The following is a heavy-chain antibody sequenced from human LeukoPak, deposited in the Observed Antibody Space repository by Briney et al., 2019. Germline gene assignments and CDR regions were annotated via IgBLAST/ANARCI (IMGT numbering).Heavy chain of an antibody. D-gene: IGHD3-22*01. CDR2: ISGSGGRT. Sequence: PGGSLRLSCAASGFTFSNYAMSWVRQAPGKGPEWVSAISGSGGRTYYADSAKGRFTISRDNSKNTLYLQMNSLRAEDTAVYYCAKSYDSSGYYVRNDAFDIWAKGQWSPSLQ. V-gene: IGHV3-23*01. J-gene: IGHJ3*02. CDR1: GFTFSNYA. CDR3: AKSYDSSGYYVRNDAFDI.